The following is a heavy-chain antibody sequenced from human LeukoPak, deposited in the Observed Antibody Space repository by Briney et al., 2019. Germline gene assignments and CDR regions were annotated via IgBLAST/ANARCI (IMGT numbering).Heavy chain of an antibody. J-gene: IGHJ4*02. CDR3: AKVTGPYCTGGSYSTYYFDY. D-gene: IGHD2-15*01. Sequence: GGSLRLSCAASGFTFRSYGMHWVRQAPGKGLEWVAFIRYDGSNKYYADSVKGRFTISRDNSKNTLYLQMNSLRAEDTAVYYCAKVTGPYCTGGSYSTYYFDYWGQGTLVTVSS. CDR1: GFTFRSYG. V-gene: IGHV3-30*02. CDR2: IRYDGSNK.